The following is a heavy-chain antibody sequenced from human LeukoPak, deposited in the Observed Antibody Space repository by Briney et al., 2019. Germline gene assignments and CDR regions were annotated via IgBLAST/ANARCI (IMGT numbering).Heavy chain of an antibody. CDR3: AKDVGKWESLHFFDY. J-gene: IGHJ4*02. CDR1: GFTFSTNA. D-gene: IGHD1-26*01. V-gene: IGHV3-23*01. CDR2: ISGSGAST. Sequence: GGSLRLSCLTSGFTFSTNAMSWVRQAPGKGLEWISGISGSGASTYYADSVTGRFTVSRDNSRNTLYLQMNSLRGDDTAVYYCAKDVGKWESLHFFDYWGQGTLVTVSS.